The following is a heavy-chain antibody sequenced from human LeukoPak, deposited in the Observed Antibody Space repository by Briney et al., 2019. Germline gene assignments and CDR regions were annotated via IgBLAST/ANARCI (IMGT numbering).Heavy chain of an antibody. V-gene: IGHV3-21*01. J-gene: IGHJ4*02. CDR1: GFTFSSYS. Sequence: GGSLRLSCAASGFTFSSYSMNWVRQAPGKGLEWVSSISSSSSYIYYADSVKGRFTVSRDNAKNSLYLQMNSLRAEDTAVYYCARIITMVRGVIITPYFDYWGQGTLVTVSS. CDR3: ARIITMVRGVIITPYFDY. D-gene: IGHD3-10*01. CDR2: ISSSSSYI.